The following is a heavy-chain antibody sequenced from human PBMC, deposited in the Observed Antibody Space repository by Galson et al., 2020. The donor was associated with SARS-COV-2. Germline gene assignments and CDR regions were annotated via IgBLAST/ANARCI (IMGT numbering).Heavy chain of an antibody. CDR1: GFSLRTNGMR. D-gene: IGHD6-13*01. Sequence: SGPTLVKPTQTLTLTCTFSGFSLRTNGMRVSWIRQPPGKALEWLARIDWDDDKFYSTSLRTRLTISKDNSKNQVVLTMTNMNPVDTATYYGAGKVGYVAETGPYFDSWGQGALVTVSS. CDR2: IDWDDDK. J-gene: IGHJ5*01. CDR3: AGKVGYVAETGPYFDS. V-gene: IGHV2-70*04.